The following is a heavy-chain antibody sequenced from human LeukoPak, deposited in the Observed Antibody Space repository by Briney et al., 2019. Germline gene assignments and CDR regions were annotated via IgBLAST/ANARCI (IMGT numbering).Heavy chain of an antibody. D-gene: IGHD3-10*01. CDR2: ISSSGATV. CDR3: AGGFGSYSPDY. V-gene: IGHV3-48*03. Sequence: GGSLRLSCAASGFTFSTFELNWVRQAPGKGLEWVSYISSSGATVYYADSVKGRFTISRDNAKSALYLQMNSLRVEDTAVYYCAGGFGSYSPDYWGQGTLVTVSS. J-gene: IGHJ4*02. CDR1: GFTFSTFE.